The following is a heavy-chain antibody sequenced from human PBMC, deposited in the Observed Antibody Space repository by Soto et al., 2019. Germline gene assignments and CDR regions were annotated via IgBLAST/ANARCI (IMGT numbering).Heavy chain of an antibody. CDR1: GFTFSSYG. CDR2: ISYDGSNK. J-gene: IGHJ6*02. Sequence: PGGSLRLSCAASGFTFSSYGMHWVRQAPGKGLEWVAVISYDGSNKYYADSVKGRFTISRDNSKNTLYLQMNSLRAEDTAVYYCAKDIDMDVWGQGTTVTVSS. CDR3: AKDIDMDV. V-gene: IGHV3-30*18. D-gene: IGHD2-15*01.